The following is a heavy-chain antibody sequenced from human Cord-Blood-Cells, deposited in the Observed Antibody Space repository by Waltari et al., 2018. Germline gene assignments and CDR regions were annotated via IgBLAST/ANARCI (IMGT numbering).Heavy chain of an antibody. CDR1: GFTFSSYW. J-gene: IGHJ3*02. V-gene: IGHV3-7*01. CDR2: IKQDGSGK. Sequence: EVQLVESGGGLVQPGGSLRLSCAASGFTFSSYWMSWVRQAPGKGMEWVANIKQDGSGKYYVDSVKGRFTITRDNAKNSLYLQMNSLRAEDTAVYYCASSAPYYDFWSGQSAFDIWGQGTMVTVSS. D-gene: IGHD3-3*01. CDR3: ASSAPYYDFWSGQSAFDI.